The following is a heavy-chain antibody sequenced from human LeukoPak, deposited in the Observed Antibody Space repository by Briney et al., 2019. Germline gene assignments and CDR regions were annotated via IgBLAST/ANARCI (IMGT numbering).Heavy chain of an antibody. CDR3: ARRRGGEYYYDSSGYYYGQFDY. CDR2: INHSGST. V-gene: IGHV4-34*01. Sequence: ASETLSLTCAVYGGSFSGYYWSWIRQPPGKGLEWMGEINHSGSTNYNPSLKSRVTISVDTSKNQFSLKLSSVTAADTAVYYCARRRGGEYYYDSSGYYYGQFDYWGQGTLVTVSS. J-gene: IGHJ4*02. CDR1: GGSFSGYY. D-gene: IGHD3-22*01.